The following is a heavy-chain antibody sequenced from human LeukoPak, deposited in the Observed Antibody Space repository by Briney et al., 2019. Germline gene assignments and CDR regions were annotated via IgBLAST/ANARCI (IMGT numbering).Heavy chain of an antibody. V-gene: IGHV4-38-2*02. D-gene: IGHD1-26*01. Sequence: PSETLSVTCTVSGYSISSGDYWGWIRQPPGKGLEWIGSICHSGSTYYNPSLKSRVTISVDTSKNQFSLKLSSVTAADTAVYYCARGLLVDENDAFDIWGQGTMVTVSS. J-gene: IGHJ3*02. CDR2: ICHSGST. CDR1: GYSISSGDY. CDR3: ARGLLVDENDAFDI.